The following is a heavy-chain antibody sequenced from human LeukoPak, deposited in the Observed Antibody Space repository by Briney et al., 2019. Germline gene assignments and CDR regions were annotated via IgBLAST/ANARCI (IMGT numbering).Heavy chain of an antibody. Sequence: GGSLRLSCTVSGFTFEAFAMTWVRQAPGKGLEWVGFIRRRAYGGTTDYAASVKGRFTISIDDSKNIAFLQMNSLKTEDTAIYFCSRDSHGDDVYDYWGQGTLVTVSS. V-gene: IGHV3-49*04. CDR1: GFTFEAFA. CDR3: SRDSHGDDVYDY. J-gene: IGHJ4*02. D-gene: IGHD1-1*01. CDR2: IRRRAYGGTT.